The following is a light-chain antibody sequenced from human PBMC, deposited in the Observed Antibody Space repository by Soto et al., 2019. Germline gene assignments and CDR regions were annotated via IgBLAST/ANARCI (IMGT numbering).Light chain of an antibody. CDR1: QDINTY. V-gene: IGKV1-33*01. Sequence: DIQMTQSPSPLSASVGDRVTISCQASQDINTYLNWYQQRSGKAPKLLIYDAAHLETGVPSRFRGSGSGTEFTLTSYNLQPDDFGTYYCQQFDSAPYTFGQGTQLESK. J-gene: IGKJ2*01. CDR2: DAA. CDR3: QQFDSAPYT.